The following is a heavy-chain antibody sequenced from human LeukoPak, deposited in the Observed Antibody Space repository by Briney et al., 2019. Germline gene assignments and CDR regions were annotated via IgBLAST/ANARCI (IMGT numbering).Heavy chain of an antibody. CDR1: GGTFSSYA. V-gene: IGHV1-69*01. D-gene: IGHD2-2*03. CDR2: IIPIFGTA. Sequence: SVRVSCKASGGTFSSYAISWVRQAPGQGLEWIGGIIPIFGTANYAQKFQGRVTITADESTSTAYMELSSLRSEDTAVYYCARGDYWILDYWGQGALVTVSS. J-gene: IGHJ4*02. CDR3: ARGDYWILDY.